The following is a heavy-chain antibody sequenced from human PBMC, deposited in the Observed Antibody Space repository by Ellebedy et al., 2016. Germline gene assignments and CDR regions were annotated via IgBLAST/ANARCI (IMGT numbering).Heavy chain of an antibody. V-gene: IGHV3-23*01. CDR2: ISGSGGST. Sequence: GESLKISCAASGFTFSSYAMSWVRQAPGKGLEWVSAISGSGGSTYYADSVKGRFTISRDNSKNTLYLQMNSLRAEDTAVYYCAKDRGYSYAYVDYWGQGTLVTVSS. D-gene: IGHD5-18*01. CDR1: GFTFSSYA. J-gene: IGHJ4*02. CDR3: AKDRGYSYAYVDY.